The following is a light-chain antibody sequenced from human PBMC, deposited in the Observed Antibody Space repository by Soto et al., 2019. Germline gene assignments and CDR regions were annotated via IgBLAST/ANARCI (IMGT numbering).Light chain of an antibody. CDR2: LGS. CDR3: MQALQTPPT. V-gene: IGKV2-28*01. J-gene: IGKJ5*01. CDR1: QSLLHSNGYNY. Sequence: DIVMTQSPLSLPVTPGEPASISCRSSQSLLHSNGYNYLDWYLQKPGQSPQLLIYLGSNRASGVPDRFSGSGSGTDFTLKISRVEAEDVGVYYCMQALQTPPTFGQETRLEIQ.